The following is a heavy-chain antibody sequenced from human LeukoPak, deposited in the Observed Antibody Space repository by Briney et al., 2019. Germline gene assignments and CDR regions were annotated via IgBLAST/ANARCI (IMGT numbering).Heavy chain of an antibody. CDR2: TYYSGST. V-gene: IGHV4-59*01. Sequence: PSETLSLTCTVSGGSISSYYWSWIRQPPGKGLEWIGYTYYSGSTNYNPSLKSRVTISVDTSKNQFSLKLSSVTAADTAVYYCARVPNYYYYGMDVWGQGTTVTVSS. CDR1: GGSISSYY. CDR3: ARVPNYYYYGMDV. J-gene: IGHJ6*02.